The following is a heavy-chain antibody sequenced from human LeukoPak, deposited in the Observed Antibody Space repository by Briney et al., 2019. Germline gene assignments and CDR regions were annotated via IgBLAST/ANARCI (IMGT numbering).Heavy chain of an antibody. V-gene: IGHV3-48*03. CDR1: GFTFSSYE. CDR2: ISSSGSTI. CDR3: FGGVRYFDWFTPYMDV. J-gene: IGHJ6*03. Sequence: RPGGSLRLSCAASGFTFSSYEMNWVRQAPGKGLEWVSYISSSGSTIYYADSVKGRFTISRDNARNSLYLQMNSLRAEDTAVYYCFGGVRYFDWFTPYMDVWGKGTTVTISS. D-gene: IGHD3-9*01.